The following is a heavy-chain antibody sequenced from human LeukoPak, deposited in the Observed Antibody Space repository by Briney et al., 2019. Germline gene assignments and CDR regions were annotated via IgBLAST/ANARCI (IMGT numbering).Heavy chain of an antibody. Sequence: SETLSLTCTVSGYSISSGYYWGWIRQPPGKGLEWIGSIYHSGSTYYNPSLKSRVTISVDTSKNQFSLKLSSVTAADTAVYYCARVVRANYYDSSCYFGYWGQGTLVTVSS. D-gene: IGHD3-22*01. CDR1: GYSISSGYY. V-gene: IGHV4-38-2*02. CDR3: ARVVRANYYDSSCYFGY. J-gene: IGHJ4*02. CDR2: IYHSGST.